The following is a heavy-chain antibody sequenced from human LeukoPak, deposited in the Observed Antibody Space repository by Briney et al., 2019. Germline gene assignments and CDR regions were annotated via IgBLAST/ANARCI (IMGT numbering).Heavy chain of an antibody. CDR3: AKIPLPNIAVAGTVDY. V-gene: IGHV3-23*01. CDR2: LSGSGGST. D-gene: IGHD6-19*01. CDR1: GFTFSSYA. J-gene: IGHJ4*02. Sequence: GGSLRLSCAASGFTFSSYAMSWVRQAPGKGLECVSALSGSGGSTYYADSVKGRFTISRDNSKNTLYLQMNSLRAEDTAVYYCAKIPLPNIAVAGTVDYWGQGTLVTVSS.